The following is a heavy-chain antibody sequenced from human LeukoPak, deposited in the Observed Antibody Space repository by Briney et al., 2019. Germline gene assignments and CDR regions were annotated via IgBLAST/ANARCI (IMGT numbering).Heavy chain of an antibody. V-gene: IGHV3-30-3*01. J-gene: IGHJ4*02. CDR1: GFTFSGFW. CDR2: VSYDGSIK. CDR3: AAWRGYDSGSFSGPLDY. D-gene: IGHD3-10*01. Sequence: GGSLRLSCAVSGFTFSGFWMSWSRQAPGKGLEWVAVVSYDGSIKSYADSVKGRFTISRDNPRNTLYLQMNSLRGEDTAIYYCAAWRGYDSGSFSGPLDYWGQGTLVLVSS.